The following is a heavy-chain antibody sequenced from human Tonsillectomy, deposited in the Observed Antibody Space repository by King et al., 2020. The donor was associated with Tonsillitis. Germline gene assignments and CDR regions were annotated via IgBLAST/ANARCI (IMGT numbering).Heavy chain of an antibody. V-gene: IGHV3-7*01. CDR3: ARNPAWGALDS. CDR2: IKHDGSDT. J-gene: IGHJ4*02. D-gene: IGHD7-27*01. CDR1: DLTFSTYW. Sequence: VQLVESGGGLVQPGGSLRLSCAASDLTFSTYWMSWIRQAPGKGLEWVANIKHDGSDTTYVDSVKGRFTVSRDNAKNSLYLEMNRLRAEDTALYYCARNPAWGALDSWGQEALVTVSS.